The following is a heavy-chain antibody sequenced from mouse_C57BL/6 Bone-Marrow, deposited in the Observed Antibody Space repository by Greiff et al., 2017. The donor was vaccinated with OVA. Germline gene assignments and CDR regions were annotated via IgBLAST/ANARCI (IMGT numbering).Heavy chain of an antibody. D-gene: IGHD3-2*02. CDR2: IDPSDSYT. CDR1: GYTFTSYW. CDR3: AREIAQVLYYFDY. Sequence: QVQLQQSGAELVMPGASVKLSCKASGYTFTSYWMHWVKQRPGQGLEWIGEIDPSDSYTNYNQKFKGKSTLTVDKSSSTAYMQLSSLTSEDSAVYYCAREIAQVLYYFDYWGQGTTLTVSS. V-gene: IGHV1-69*01. J-gene: IGHJ2*01.